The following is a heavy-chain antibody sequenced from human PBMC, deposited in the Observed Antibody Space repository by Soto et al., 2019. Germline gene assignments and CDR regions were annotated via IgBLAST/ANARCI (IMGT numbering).Heavy chain of an antibody. J-gene: IGHJ3*02. D-gene: IGHD3-9*01. CDR2: INPSGGST. CDR1: GYTFTSYY. CDR3: ARELWYYDILTGLDMIDAFDN. V-gene: IGHV1-46*01. Sequence: GASVKVSCKASGYTFTSYYMHWVRQAPGQGLEWMGIINPSGGSTSYAQKFQGRVTMTRDTSTNTVYMELSSLRSEDTAVYYCARELWYYDILTGLDMIDAFDNWGQGTLVTVSS.